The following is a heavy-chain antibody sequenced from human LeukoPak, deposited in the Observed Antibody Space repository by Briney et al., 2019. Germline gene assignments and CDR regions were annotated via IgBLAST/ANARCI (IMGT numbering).Heavy chain of an antibody. J-gene: IGHJ3*01. Sequence: PGGSLRLSCAVSGFTFSDYYMNWIRQAPGKGLEGVSYISSGGTTIYYADSVKGRFTISRDNAKNSLYLQMDSLRVEDTAVYYCARAPYFKRNYYDSWGQGTMVTVSS. V-gene: IGHV3-11*04. CDR1: GFTFSDYY. D-gene: IGHD3-22*01. CDR2: ISSGGTTI. CDR3: ARAPYFKRNYYDS.